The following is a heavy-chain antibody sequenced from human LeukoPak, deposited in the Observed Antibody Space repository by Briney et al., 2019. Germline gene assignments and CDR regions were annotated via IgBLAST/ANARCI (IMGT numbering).Heavy chain of an antibody. Sequence: SETLSLTCTVSGGSISSYYWSWIRQPPGKGLEWIAYIDYSGSTSYNPSLKSRVTLSVDTSKNQSSLKLSSVTAADTAVYYCARVVRFGEPTIDYWGQGTLVTVSS. CDR1: GGSISSYY. D-gene: IGHD3-10*01. CDR3: ARVVRFGEPTIDY. CDR2: IDYSGST. V-gene: IGHV4-59*01. J-gene: IGHJ4*02.